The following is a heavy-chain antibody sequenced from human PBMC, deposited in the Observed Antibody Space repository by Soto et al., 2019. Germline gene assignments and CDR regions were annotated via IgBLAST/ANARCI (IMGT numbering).Heavy chain of an antibody. CDR2: ISAYNGNT. J-gene: IGHJ6*03. D-gene: IGHD3-10*01. CDR1: GYTFTSYG. V-gene: IGHV1-18*01. Sequence: ASVKVSCKASGYTFTSYGISWVRQAPGQGLEWMGWISAYNGNTNYAQKLQGRVTMTTDTSTSTAYMGLRSLRSDDTAVYNCASGRGVRGAGGYYYVDVWGKGTKLTVCS. CDR3: ASGRGVRGAGGYYYVDV.